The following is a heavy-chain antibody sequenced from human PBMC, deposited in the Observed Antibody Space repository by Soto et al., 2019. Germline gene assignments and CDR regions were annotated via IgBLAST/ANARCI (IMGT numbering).Heavy chain of an antibody. D-gene: IGHD3-22*01. CDR2: IIPIFGTA. CDR1: GGTLSSYA. J-gene: IGHJ4*02. CDR3: ARLSGYDD. Sequence: SVKGACKASGGTLSSYASGWVRQAPGQGLEWMGGIIPIFGTANYAQKFQGRVTITADESTSTAYMELSSLRSEDTAVYYCARLSGYDDWGQGTLVTVSS. V-gene: IGHV1-69*13.